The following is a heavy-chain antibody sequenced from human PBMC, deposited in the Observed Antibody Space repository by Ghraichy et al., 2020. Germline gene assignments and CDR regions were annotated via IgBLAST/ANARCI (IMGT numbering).Heavy chain of an antibody. V-gene: IGHV4-59*01. CDR2: IYHSGNT. Sequence: SQTLSLTCAVSGDSITSYFWSWIRQPPGKGLEWIAYIYHSGNTNYNPSLKSRLTISMDTSRNQFSLKLSSVTAADTAVYYCARYGPVSSGYYLSHWGQGTLVTVSS. J-gene: IGHJ4*02. CDR3: ARYGPVSSGYYLSH. D-gene: IGHD3-22*01. CDR1: GDSITSYF.